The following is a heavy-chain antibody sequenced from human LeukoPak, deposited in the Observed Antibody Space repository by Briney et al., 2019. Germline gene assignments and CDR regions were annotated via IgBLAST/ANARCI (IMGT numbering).Heavy chain of an antibody. V-gene: IGHV4-34*01. J-gene: IGHJ4*02. D-gene: IGHD4-11*01. CDR3: ARMTRGHDF. Sequence: SETLSLTCAVSGTSFSSYYWSWIRQPPGKGLEWIGEVNHSGYTNDNPTLKSRVTISVDTSKNQFSLRLRSVTAADTAVYFCARMTRGHDFWGQGTLVTVSS. CDR1: GTSFSSYY. CDR2: VNHSGYT.